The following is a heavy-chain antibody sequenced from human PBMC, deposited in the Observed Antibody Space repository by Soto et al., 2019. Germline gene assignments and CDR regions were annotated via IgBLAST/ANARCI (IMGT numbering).Heavy chain of an antibody. CDR1: GYTFTSYG. D-gene: IGHD5-18*01. CDR2: INPNSGGT. Sequence: GASVKVSCKASGYTFTSYGISWVRQAPGQGLEWMGWINPNSGGTNYAQKFQGRVTMTRDTSISTAYMELSRLRSDDTAVYYCARMQGIQLWLHAYYYYYGMDVWGQGTTVTVSS. CDR3: ARMQGIQLWLHAYYYYYGMDV. V-gene: IGHV1-2*02. J-gene: IGHJ6*02.